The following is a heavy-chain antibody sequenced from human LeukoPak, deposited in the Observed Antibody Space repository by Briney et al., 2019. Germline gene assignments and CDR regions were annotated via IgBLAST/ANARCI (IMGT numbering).Heavy chain of an antibody. CDR1: GFTFSNAW. Sequence: PGGSLRLSCAASGFTFSNAWMSWVRQAPGKELEWVGRIKSKTDGGTTDYAAPVKGRFTISRDDSKNTLYLQMNSLKTEDTAVYYCTTAPKDTAMVMDYFYYWGQGTLVTVSS. D-gene: IGHD5-18*01. J-gene: IGHJ4*02. CDR2: IKSKTDGGTT. V-gene: IGHV3-15*01. CDR3: TTAPKDTAMVMDYFYY.